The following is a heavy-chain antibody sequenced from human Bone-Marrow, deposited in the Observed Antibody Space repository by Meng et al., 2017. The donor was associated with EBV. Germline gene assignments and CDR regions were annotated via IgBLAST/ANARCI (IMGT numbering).Heavy chain of an antibody. CDR3: VRGYGGSYLGGDH. V-gene: IGHV3-74*01. CDR1: EFTFSTYW. D-gene: IGHD1-26*01. CDR2: INTDGSST. Sequence: VRVVEAGGGLVRPGGSLSLSCAALEFTFSTYWMHWVRQAPGKGLVWVSRINTDGSSTSYADSVKGRFSISRDNAKKTLYLQMNSLTVDDTAMYYCVRGYGGSYLGGDHWGQGTLVTVSS. J-gene: IGHJ5*02.